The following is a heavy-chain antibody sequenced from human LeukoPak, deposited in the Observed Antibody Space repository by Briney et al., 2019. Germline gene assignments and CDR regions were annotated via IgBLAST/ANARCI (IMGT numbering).Heavy chain of an antibody. CDR3: ARDRGGLRYFDWLSWFDP. D-gene: IGHD3-9*01. V-gene: IGHV1-18*01. CDR2: ISAYNGNT. J-gene: IGHJ5*02. Sequence: GASVKVSCKASGYTFTSYGIGWVRQAPGQGLEWMGWISAYNGNTNYAQKLQGRVTMTTDTSMSTAYMELRSLRSDDTAVYYCARDRGGLRYFDWLSWFDPWGQGTLVTVSS. CDR1: GYTFTSYG.